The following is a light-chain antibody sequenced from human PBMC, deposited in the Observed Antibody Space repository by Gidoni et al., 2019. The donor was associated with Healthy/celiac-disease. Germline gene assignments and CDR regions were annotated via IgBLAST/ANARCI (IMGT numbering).Light chain of an antibody. CDR3: QQSYSTLGA. Sequence: DIQMTQSPSSLSASVGDRVTITCRASQSISSSLNWYQQKPGKAPKLLIYAASSLQSGVPSRFSGSGSGTDFTLTISSLQPEDVATYYCQQSYSTLGAFGPGTKVDIK. CDR2: AAS. V-gene: IGKV1-39*01. CDR1: QSISSS. J-gene: IGKJ3*01.